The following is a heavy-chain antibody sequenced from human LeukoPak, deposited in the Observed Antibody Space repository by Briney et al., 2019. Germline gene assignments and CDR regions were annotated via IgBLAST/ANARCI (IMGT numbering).Heavy chain of an antibody. Sequence: SVKVSCKASGGTFSSYAISWVRQAPGQGLEWMGGIIPIFGTANYAQKFQGRVTITADESTSTAYMELSSLRSEDTAVYYCARELGPPSSGWYYSDYWGQGTLVTVSP. V-gene: IGHV1-69*13. J-gene: IGHJ4*02. CDR3: ARELGPPSSGWYYSDY. CDR2: IIPIFGTA. CDR1: GGTFSSYA. D-gene: IGHD6-19*01.